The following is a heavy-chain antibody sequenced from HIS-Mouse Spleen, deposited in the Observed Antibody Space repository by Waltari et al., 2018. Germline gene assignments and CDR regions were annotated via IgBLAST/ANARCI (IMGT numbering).Heavy chain of an antibody. Sequence: QLQLQESGPGRAKPSETLSLTCTVSGGSIISSSYYCGWIRQPPGKGLAWIGSIYYSGRTYYNPSLKSRVTISVDTSKNQFSLKLSSVTAADTAVYYCAREIPYSSSWYDWYFDLWGRGTLVTVSS. J-gene: IGHJ2*01. D-gene: IGHD6-13*01. CDR3: AREIPYSSSWYDWYFDL. CDR1: GGSIISSSYY. V-gene: IGHV4-39*07. CDR2: IYYSGRT.